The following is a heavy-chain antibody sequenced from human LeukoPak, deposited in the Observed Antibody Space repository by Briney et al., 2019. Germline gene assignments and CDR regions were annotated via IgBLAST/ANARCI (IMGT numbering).Heavy chain of an antibody. Sequence: ASVKVSCKASGYTFTSYGISGVRQAPGQGLEGMGWISAYNGNTNYAQKLQGRVTMTTAPSTSTAYMELRSLRSDDTAVYYCARGGGGGYDYQDWFDPWGQGTLVTVSS. D-gene: IGHD5-12*01. V-gene: IGHV1-18*01. CDR1: GYTFTSYG. CDR3: ARGGGGGYDYQDWFDP. J-gene: IGHJ5*02. CDR2: ISAYNGNT.